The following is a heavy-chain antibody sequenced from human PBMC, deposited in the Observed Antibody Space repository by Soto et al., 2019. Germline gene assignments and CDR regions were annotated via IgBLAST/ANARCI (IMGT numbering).Heavy chain of an antibody. V-gene: IGHV4-30-2*01. D-gene: IGHD2-15*01. Sequence: SETLSLTCAVSGGSISSGGYSWSWIRQPPGKSLEWIGYIYHSGSTYYNPSLKSRVTISVDRSKNQFSLKLSSVTAADTAVYYCAVVVAAREYNWFDPWGQGALVTVSS. CDR2: IYHSGST. CDR3: AVVVAAREYNWFDP. CDR1: GGSISSGGYS. J-gene: IGHJ5*02.